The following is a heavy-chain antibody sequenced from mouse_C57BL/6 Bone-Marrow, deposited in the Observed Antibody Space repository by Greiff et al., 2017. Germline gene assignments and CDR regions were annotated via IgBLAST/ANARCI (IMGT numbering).Heavy chain of an antibody. V-gene: IGHV5-4*01. D-gene: IGHD1-1*01. Sequence: EVQLVESGGGLVKPGGSLKLSCAASGFTFSSYAMSWVRQTPEKRLEWVATISDGGSYTYYPDNVKGRFTISRDNAKNNLYLQMSHLKSEDTAMYYCARGPNYYGTPYYFDYWGQGTTLTVSS. CDR2: ISDGGSYT. CDR3: ARGPNYYGTPYYFDY. J-gene: IGHJ2*01. CDR1: GFTFSSYA.